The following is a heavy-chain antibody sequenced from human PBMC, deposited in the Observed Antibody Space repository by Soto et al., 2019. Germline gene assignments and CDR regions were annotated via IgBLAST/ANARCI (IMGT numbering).Heavy chain of an antibody. V-gene: IGHV1-2*04. Sequence: QVQLVQSGAEVKKPGASVKVSCKASGYTFTGYYMHWVRQAPGQGLEWMGWINPNSGGTNYAQKFQGWVNMTRDTSISTAYMELGRLRSDDTAVYYCARSGSDYYDSSGPQGGEKDYYYYGMDVWGQGTTVTVSS. J-gene: IGHJ6*02. CDR3: ARSGSDYYDSSGPQGGEKDYYYYGMDV. CDR2: INPNSGGT. D-gene: IGHD3-22*01. CDR1: GYTFTGYY.